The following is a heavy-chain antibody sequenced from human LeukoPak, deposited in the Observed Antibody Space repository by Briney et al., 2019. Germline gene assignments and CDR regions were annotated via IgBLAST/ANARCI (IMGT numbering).Heavy chain of an antibody. CDR2: ISPSGGST. CDR3: VRDFLGESGAGGC. Sequence: GGSLRLSCAASGFTFRSYTMNWVRQAPGKGLDWVSSISPSGGSTYNADSVRGRFTISRDNAKDAVYLQMNSLRGEDTAVYYCVRDFLGESGAGGCWGQGTLVTVSS. D-gene: IGHD3-10*01. J-gene: IGHJ4*02. CDR1: GFTFRSYT. V-gene: IGHV3-21*01.